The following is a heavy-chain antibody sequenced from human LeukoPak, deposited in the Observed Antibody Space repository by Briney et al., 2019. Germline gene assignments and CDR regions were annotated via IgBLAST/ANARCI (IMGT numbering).Heavy chain of an antibody. V-gene: IGHV3-23*01. CDR3: AKSEAVAGIADY. CDR2: ISGSGGST. D-gene: IGHD6-19*01. CDR1: GFTFSSYA. Sequence: GGSLRLSCAASGFTFSSYAMSWVRQPPGPGLGWVSAISGSGGSTYYADSVKGRFTISRDNSKNTLYLQMNSLRAEDTAVYYCAKSEAVAGIADYWGQGTLVTVPS. J-gene: IGHJ4*02.